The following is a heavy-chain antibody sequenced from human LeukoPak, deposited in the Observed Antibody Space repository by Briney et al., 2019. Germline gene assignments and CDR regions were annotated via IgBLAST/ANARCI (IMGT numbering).Heavy chain of an antibody. CDR3: ETYWSSANCYIWSYYIDA. D-gene: IGHD2-2*01. Sequence: GASVTVSCKASGGTFSIYAISWVRQAPGQGIEWMGGIIPISGTTNYDQKFQGRVTITADESTSTDSMELRSLRLEDTAMYYCETYWSSANCYIWSYYIDAWNQETLVTVSS. V-gene: IGHV1-69*13. CDR2: IIPISGTT. J-gene: IGHJ4*01. CDR1: GGTFSIYA.